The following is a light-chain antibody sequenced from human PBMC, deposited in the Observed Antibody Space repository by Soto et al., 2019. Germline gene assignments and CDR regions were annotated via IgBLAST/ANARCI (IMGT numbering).Light chain of an antibody. CDR2: GAS. CDR3: QQYNDYMT. Sequence: EIVLTQSPGTLSLSPGARAPLSCRASQSVSSSYLAWYQQKPGQAPRLLIYGASSRATGIPARFSGSGSGTEFTLTISSLQSEDFAVYYCQQYNDYMTFGQGTRLEIK. J-gene: IGKJ5*01. CDR1: QSVSSSY. V-gene: IGKV3-20*01.